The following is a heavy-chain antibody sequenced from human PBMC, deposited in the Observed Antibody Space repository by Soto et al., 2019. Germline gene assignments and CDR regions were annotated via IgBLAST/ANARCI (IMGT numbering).Heavy chain of an antibody. Sequence: EVQLLESGGGLVQPGGSLRLSCAASGFTFSSYAMSWVRQAPGKGLEWVSAISGSGGSTYYADSVKGRFTISRDNSKNTLYLQMNSLRAEDTAVYYCAKALHPYEKYAPFVDPWGQGTLVTVSS. CDR3: AKALHPYEKYAPFVDP. CDR1: GFTFSSYA. J-gene: IGHJ5*02. V-gene: IGHV3-23*01. D-gene: IGHD2-8*01. CDR2: ISGSGGST.